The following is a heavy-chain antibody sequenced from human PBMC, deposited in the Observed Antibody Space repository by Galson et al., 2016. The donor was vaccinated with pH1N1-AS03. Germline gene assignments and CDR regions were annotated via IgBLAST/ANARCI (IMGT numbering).Heavy chain of an antibody. Sequence: QSGAEVKKPGESLKISCKGSGYKFTNYWTGWVRQMPGQGLEWMGSIYPGDSDTRYSPSFPGQVTISADKSISTAYLQWSSLKASDTAMYYCARRVSYTGSYPLDYWGQGTLVTVSS. CDR1: GYKFTNYW. CDR2: IYPGDSDT. D-gene: IGHD1-26*01. V-gene: IGHV5-51*01. J-gene: IGHJ4*02. CDR3: ARRVSYTGSYPLDY.